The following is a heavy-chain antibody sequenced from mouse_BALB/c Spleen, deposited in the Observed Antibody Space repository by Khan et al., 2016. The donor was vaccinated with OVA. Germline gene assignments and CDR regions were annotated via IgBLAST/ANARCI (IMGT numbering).Heavy chain of an antibody. J-gene: IGHJ3*01. Sequence: QVQLQQSGAELARPGASVKLSCTASGYTFTDYYINWVKQRTGQGLEWIGEISPGSGDTYYHERFKGKATLTADKSSSPAYMQLSSLTSEASAGYFCARRNYFGYTFAYWGQGTLVTVSA. CDR3: ARRNYFGYTFAY. D-gene: IGHD1-2*01. V-gene: IGHV1-77*01. CDR1: GYTFTDYY. CDR2: ISPGSGDT.